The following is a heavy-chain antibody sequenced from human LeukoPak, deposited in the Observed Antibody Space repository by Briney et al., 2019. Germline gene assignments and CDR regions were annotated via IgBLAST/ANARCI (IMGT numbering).Heavy chain of an antibody. Sequence: GGSLRLSCAASGFTFSSYWMGWVRQAPGKGLEWVANIKTDGYDKYYVDSLKGRFTISRDNAENSLYLQVNSLRDEDTAVYYCAREVGSPAVRFAFDLWGQGTMVTVSS. J-gene: IGHJ3*01. CDR2: IKTDGYDK. CDR1: GFTFSSYW. D-gene: IGHD2-15*01. CDR3: AREVGSPAVRFAFDL. V-gene: IGHV3-7*01.